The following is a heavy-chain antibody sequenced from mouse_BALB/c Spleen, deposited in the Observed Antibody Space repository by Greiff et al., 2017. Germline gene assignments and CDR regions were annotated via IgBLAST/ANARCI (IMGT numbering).Heavy chain of an antibody. CDR1: GFSFSSFG. CDR3: SRRLRLRDAMDY. CDR2: ISSGSSTI. J-gene: IGHJ4*01. Sequence: EVKLVESGGGLVQPGGSRKLSCAASGFSFSSFGMYWVRQAPEKGLEWVAYISSGSSTIYYADTVKGRFTISRDNPKNTLFLQMTNLRCEDTALYYCSRRLRLRDAMDYWGQGTSVTVSS. V-gene: IGHV5-17*02. D-gene: IGHD1-2*01.